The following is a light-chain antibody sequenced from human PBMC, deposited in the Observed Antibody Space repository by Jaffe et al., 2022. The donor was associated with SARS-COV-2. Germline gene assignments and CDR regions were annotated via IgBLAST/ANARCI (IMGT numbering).Light chain of an antibody. V-gene: IGLV1-44*01. CDR2: SNN. J-gene: IGLJ2*01. CDR3: ATWDDSLNGPV. Sequence: QSVPTQPPSASGTPGQRVTISCSGSSSSIGSNTVNWYQQLPGTAPKLLIYSNNQRPSGVPDRFSGSKSGTSASLAISGLQSEDEADYYCATWDDSLNGPVFGGGTKLTVL. CDR1: SSSIGSNT.